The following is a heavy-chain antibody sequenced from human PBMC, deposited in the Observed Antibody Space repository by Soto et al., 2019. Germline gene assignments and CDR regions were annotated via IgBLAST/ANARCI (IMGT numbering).Heavy chain of an antibody. CDR3: ARGGMYSRNDYYYYGMDV. Sequence: QVQLVQSGAEEKKPGASVKVSCKASGYTFTSYAMHWVRQAPGQRLEWMGWINAGNGNTKYSQKFQGRVTITRDTSASTAYMELSSLRSEDTAVYYCARGGMYSRNDYYYYGMDVWGQGTTVTVSS. J-gene: IGHJ6*02. V-gene: IGHV1-3*05. CDR1: GYTFTSYA. D-gene: IGHD6-13*01. CDR2: INAGNGNT.